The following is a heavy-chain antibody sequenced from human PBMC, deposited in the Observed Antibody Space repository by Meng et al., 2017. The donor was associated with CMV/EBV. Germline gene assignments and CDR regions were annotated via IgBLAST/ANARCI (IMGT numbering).Heavy chain of an antibody. CDR3: AKRDILVGNHYYPLFDS. D-gene: IGHD3-22*01. CDR2: SSGSNGDE. V-gene: IGHV3-23*01. J-gene: IGHJ4*02. Sequence: FTISSGARGWFRQHPGGGLKWVTGSSGSNGDEYYGDSVKGRFTISRDNSKNTLYLQMNSMRAEDTAIYYCAKRDILVGNHYYPLFDSWGQGTLVTVSS. CDR1: FTISSGA.